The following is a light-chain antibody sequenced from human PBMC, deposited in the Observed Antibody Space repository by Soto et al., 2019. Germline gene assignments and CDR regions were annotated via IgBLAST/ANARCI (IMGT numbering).Light chain of an antibody. J-gene: IGKJ1*01. CDR3: QQYGSSPQT. V-gene: IGKV3-20*01. CDR2: GTS. CDR1: QSVSSSS. Sequence: ETVLTQSPGTLSLSPGERATLSCRASQSVSSSSLAWYQQRPGQAPRLLIYGTSSRATGIPDRFSGSGSGTDFTLTISRLEPEDFAVYYCQQYGSSPQTFGQGTKVDTK.